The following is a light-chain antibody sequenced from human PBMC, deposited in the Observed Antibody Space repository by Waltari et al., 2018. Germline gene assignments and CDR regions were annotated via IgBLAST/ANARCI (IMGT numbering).Light chain of an antibody. Sequence: SSELTQDPAVSVALGQTVRITCQGASVRKSFASWYQQKPGLAPLLILYAKDNRPSGIPARFSGSSSGNTASLTIAGAQAEDEADYYCSCRDSGARLFGGGTKLTVL. CDR1: SVRKSF. CDR3: SCRDSGARL. CDR2: AKD. V-gene: IGLV3-19*01. J-gene: IGLJ3*02.